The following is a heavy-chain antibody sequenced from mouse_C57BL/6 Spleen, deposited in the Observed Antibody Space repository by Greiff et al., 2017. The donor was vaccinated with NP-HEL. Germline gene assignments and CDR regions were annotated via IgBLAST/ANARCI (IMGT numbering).Heavy chain of an antibody. J-gene: IGHJ3*01. D-gene: IGHD3-2*02. V-gene: IGHV1-22*01. Sequence: EVHLVESGPELVKPGASVKMSCKASGYTFTDYNMHWVKQSHGKSLEWIGYINPNNGGTSYNQKFKGKATLTVNKSSSTAYMELRSLTSEDSAVYYCATSQLRPAWFAYWGQGTLVTVSA. CDR1: GYTFTDYN. CDR3: ATSQLRPAWFAY. CDR2: INPNNGGT.